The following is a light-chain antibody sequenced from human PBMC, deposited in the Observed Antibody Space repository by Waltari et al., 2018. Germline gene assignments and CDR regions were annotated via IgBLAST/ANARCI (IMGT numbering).Light chain of an antibody. CDR1: QSNVGDNG. CDR3: ATWDDRPTGRWV. J-gene: IGLJ3*02. Sequence: QSVLTQPPSASGTPGQRVTISCSGSQSNVGDNGVTWYHQVPGTAPKLVIYRNDLRPSGVPDRFTASKSGTSASLAISGLQPEDEGDYYCATWDDRPTGRWVFGGGTRVTVL. CDR2: RND. V-gene: IGLV1-44*01.